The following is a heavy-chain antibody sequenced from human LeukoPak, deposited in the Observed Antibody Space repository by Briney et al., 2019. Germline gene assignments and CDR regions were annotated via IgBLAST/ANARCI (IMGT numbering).Heavy chain of an antibody. CDR1: GYTFTGYY. CDR2: INPNSGGT. Sequence: ASVKVSCKASGYTFTGYYMHWVRQAPGQGLEWMGWINPNSGGTNYAQKFQGRVTMTRDTSISTAYMELNRLRSDDTAVYYCARHYRSSGWYVWDYWGQGTLVTVSS. V-gene: IGHV1-2*02. J-gene: IGHJ4*02. CDR3: ARHYRSSGWYVWDY. D-gene: IGHD6-19*01.